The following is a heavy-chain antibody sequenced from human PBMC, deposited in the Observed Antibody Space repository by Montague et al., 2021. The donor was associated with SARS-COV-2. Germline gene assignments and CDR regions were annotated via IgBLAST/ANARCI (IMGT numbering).Heavy chain of an antibody. J-gene: IGHJ6*02. D-gene: IGHD5-24*01. CDR2: ISSSGSTI. CDR1: GFTFSSYE. Sequence: SLRLSCAASGFTFSSYEMNWVRQAPGKGLEWVSYISSSGSTIYYADSVKGRFTISRDNAMNSLYLQMNSLRAEDTAIYYCASDSGIEIPDYYYSMDVWGQGTPVTVSS. V-gene: IGHV3-48*03. CDR3: ASDSGIEIPDYYYSMDV.